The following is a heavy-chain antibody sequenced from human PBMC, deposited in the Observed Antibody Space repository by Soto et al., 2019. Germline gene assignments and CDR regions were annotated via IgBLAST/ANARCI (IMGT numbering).Heavy chain of an antibody. V-gene: IGHV3-66*01. CDR3: ARDSYYDILTGQGRDAFDI. Sequence: EVQLVESGGGLVQPGGSLRLSCAASGFTVTSNFMSWVRQAPGKGLEWVSVIYSGGSTYYADSVKGRFTISRDNPKNTLYLQMNSLRAEDTAVYYCARDSYYDILTGQGRDAFDIWGQGTMVTVSS. D-gene: IGHD3-9*01. CDR1: GFTVTSNF. CDR2: IYSGGST. J-gene: IGHJ3*02.